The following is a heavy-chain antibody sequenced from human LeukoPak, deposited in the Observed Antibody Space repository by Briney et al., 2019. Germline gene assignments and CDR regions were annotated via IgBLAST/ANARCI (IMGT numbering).Heavy chain of an antibody. CDR3: AREGPLKGWLDP. Sequence: GASVKVSCKASGYTFTSYYMHWVRQAPGQGLEWMGLINPTGGSTGYAQKFQGRVTMTRDTSTSTVYMELSSLRSEDTAVYYCAREGPLKGWLDPWGQGTLVTVSS. CDR2: INPTGGST. J-gene: IGHJ5*02. V-gene: IGHV1-46*01. CDR1: GYTFTSYY.